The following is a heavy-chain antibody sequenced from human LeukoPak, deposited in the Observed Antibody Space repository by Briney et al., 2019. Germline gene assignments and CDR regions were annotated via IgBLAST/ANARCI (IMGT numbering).Heavy chain of an antibody. CDR1: GFTFSSYS. CDR2: INGPASNI. J-gene: IGHJ6*03. CDR3: ATTLSGWSPPQTSYYSYYMDV. Sequence: GGSLRLSCAASGFTFSSYSMLWVRQAPGKGLEWVSYINGPASNIFYADSVKGRFTISRDNAKNSLYLQMNSLRVEDTAVYYCATTLSGWSPPQTSYYSYYMDVWGKGTTVTISS. D-gene: IGHD6-19*01. V-gene: IGHV3-48*04.